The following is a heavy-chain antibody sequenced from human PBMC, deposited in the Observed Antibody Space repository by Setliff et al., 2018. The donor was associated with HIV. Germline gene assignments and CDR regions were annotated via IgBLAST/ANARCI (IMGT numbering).Heavy chain of an antibody. V-gene: IGHV1-69*06. CDR2: IIPVVDAP. CDR1: GGSFNILG. Sequence: SVKVSCKASGGSFNILGVTWVRQAPGQGLEWVGGIIPVVDAPIYAQRFQGRAVITADKSTGTAYMQLSSLKFDDTAVYYCATRHPGVHGFSIWGQGTMVTVSS. D-gene: IGHD3-10*01. J-gene: IGHJ3*02. CDR3: ATRHPGVHGFSI.